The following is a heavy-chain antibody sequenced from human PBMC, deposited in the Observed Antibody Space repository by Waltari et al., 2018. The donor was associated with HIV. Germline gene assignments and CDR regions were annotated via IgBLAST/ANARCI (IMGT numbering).Heavy chain of an antibody. CDR3: ARFSGRVDY. V-gene: IGHV5-51*01. Sequence: VQLVQSGDEVKKLGESLKITCKGSGYRVTNYRTGWVRKVPGKGLEWMGITSPDASDTSYSPSFQGQFTISADTSISTAYLQCSSLKSSDTAMYYCARFSGRVDYWGHGTLVTVSS. CDR1: GYRVTNYR. J-gene: IGHJ4*01. D-gene: IGHD2-15*01. CDR2: TSPDASDT.